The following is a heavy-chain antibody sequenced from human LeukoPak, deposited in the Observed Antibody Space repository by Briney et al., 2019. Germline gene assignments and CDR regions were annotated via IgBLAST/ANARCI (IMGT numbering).Heavy chain of an antibody. CDR1: GGSFSGYY. J-gene: IGHJ6*03. CDR2: INHSGST. D-gene: IGHD4-11*01. Sequence: SETLSLTCAVYGGSFSGYYWSWIRQPPGKGLEWIGEINHSGSTNYNPSLKSRVTISVDTSKNQFSLKLSSVTAADTAVYYCARDSNSNYYYYYYMDVRGKGTTVTVSS. CDR3: ARDSNSNYYYYYYMDV. V-gene: IGHV4-34*01.